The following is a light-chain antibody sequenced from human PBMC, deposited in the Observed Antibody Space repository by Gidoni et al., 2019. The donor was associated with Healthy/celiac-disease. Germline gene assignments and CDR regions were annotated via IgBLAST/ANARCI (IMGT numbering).Light chain of an antibody. J-gene: IGLJ3*02. CDR2: KDS. CDR3: QSADNSGAHWV. V-gene: IGLV3-25*03. Sequence: SYELTQPPSVSVSPGQTARITCSGDALSKQYAYWYQQKPGQAPVLVIYKDSERPSGIPERFSGSSSGTTVTLTISGVQAEDEADYYCQSADNSGAHWVFGGGTKLTVL. CDR1: ALSKQY.